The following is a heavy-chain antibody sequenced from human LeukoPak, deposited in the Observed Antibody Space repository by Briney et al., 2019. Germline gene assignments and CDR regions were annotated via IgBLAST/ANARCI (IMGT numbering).Heavy chain of an antibody. CDR2: ISYDGSNK. Sequence: PGGSLRLSCAASGFTFSSYGMHWVRQAPGKGLEWVAVISYDGSNKYYADSVKGRFTISRDDAKNSLYLQMNSLRAEDTAVYYCARDAGLETDAFDIWGQGTMVTVSS. V-gene: IGHV3-30*03. J-gene: IGHJ3*02. CDR3: ARDAGLETDAFDI. CDR1: GFTFSSYG. D-gene: IGHD5-24*01.